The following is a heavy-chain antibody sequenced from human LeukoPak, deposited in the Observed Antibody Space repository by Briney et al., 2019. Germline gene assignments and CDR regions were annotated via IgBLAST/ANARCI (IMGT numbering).Heavy chain of an antibody. CDR3: ARALSGYSSGFH. D-gene: IGHD6-19*01. V-gene: IGHV3-21*01. CDR2: ISSSSSYI. CDR1: GLTFSNFW. Sequence: GGSLRLSCEASGLTFSNFWMTWLRQAPGKGLEWVSSISSSSSYIYYADSVKGRFTISRDNAKNSLYLQMNSLRAEDTAMYYCARALSGYSSGFHWGQGTLVTVSS. J-gene: IGHJ4*02.